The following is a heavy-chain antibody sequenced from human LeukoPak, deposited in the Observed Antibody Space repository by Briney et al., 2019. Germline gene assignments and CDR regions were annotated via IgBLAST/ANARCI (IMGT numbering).Heavy chain of an antibody. D-gene: IGHD3-22*01. CDR3: ARDVRFYDSTGYVYFDY. CDR2: IQNSGST. Sequence: PSETLSLTCTVSGVSIRSYYWSWIRQPPGKRLEWIGYIQNSGSTKYNPSLKSRVSISIGTSEKQFSLRLSSVTAADTAVYYCARDVRFYDSTGYVYFDYWGQGSLVTVSS. CDR1: GVSIRSYY. V-gene: IGHV4-59*01. J-gene: IGHJ4*02.